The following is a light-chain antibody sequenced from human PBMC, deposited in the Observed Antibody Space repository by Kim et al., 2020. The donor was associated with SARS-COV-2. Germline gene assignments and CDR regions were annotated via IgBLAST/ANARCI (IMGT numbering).Light chain of an antibody. CDR2: SAS. CDR3: QQRSNWLYT. V-gene: IGKV3-11*01. J-gene: IGKJ2*01. CDR1: QSVSSS. Sequence: SMPPGERATLACKASQSVSSSLARFQQKPGQAPRLLIYSASNRPTGIPARFSASGSGTDFTLTISSLEPEDFAVYYCQQRSNWLYTFGQGTKLEI.